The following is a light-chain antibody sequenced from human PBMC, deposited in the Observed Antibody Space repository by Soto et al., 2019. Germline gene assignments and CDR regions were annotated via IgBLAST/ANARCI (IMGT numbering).Light chain of an antibody. CDR3: QQYDSYSYT. CDR2: GAS. CDR1: QSISNW. J-gene: IGKJ2*01. Sequence: DIQMTQSPSTLSASVGDRVTITCRASQSISNWLASYQQKPGKAPKLLISGASSLESGVPSRFSGSGSGTEFTLTISSLQPDDFATYYCQQYDSYSYTFGQGTKVDIK. V-gene: IGKV1-5*01.